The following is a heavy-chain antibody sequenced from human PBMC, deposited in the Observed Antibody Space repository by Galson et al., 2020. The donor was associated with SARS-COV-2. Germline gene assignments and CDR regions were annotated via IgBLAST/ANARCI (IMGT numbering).Heavy chain of an antibody. V-gene: IGHV4-34*01. CDR3: ATTRGG. J-gene: IGHJ4*02. Sequence: SETLSLTCAVTDGSIRGYYWFWIRQPPGKGLEWIGEINHSGSTNFNPSLKSRVTISMDTSNNQFSLKLTSLTAADTAVYYCATTRGGWGQGTLVIVSS. CDR2: INHSGST. CDR1: DGSIRGYY. D-gene: IGHD2-15*01.